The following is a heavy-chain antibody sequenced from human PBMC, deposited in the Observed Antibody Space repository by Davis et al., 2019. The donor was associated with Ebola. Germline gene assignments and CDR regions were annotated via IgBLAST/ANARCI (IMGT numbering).Heavy chain of an antibody. CDR3: ARGIGEAEFFHH. Sequence: AASVKVSCKASGYTFSSYDINWVRQATGQGLEWMGWMNPKNGNTGYAQKFQGRVTMTMNTSISTAYMELSSLRSEDTAVYYCARGIGEAEFFHHWGQGTLVTVTS. J-gene: IGHJ1*01. D-gene: IGHD3-10*01. CDR1: GYTFSSYD. V-gene: IGHV1-8*01. CDR2: MNPKNGNT.